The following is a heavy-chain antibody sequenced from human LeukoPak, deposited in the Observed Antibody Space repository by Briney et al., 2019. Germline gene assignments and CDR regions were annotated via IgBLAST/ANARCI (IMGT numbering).Heavy chain of an antibody. J-gene: IGHJ3*02. V-gene: IGHV5-10-1*01. CDR3: ARRALPPAYCGGDCFDAFDI. D-gene: IGHD2-21*02. Sequence: GESLKVSCKGSGYRFTSYWISWVRQMPGKGLEWMGRIDPSDSYTNYSPSFQGHVTISADKSISTAYLQWSSLKASDTAMYYCARRALPPAYCGGDCFDAFDIWGQGTMVTVSS. CDR1: GYRFTSYW. CDR2: IDPSDSYT.